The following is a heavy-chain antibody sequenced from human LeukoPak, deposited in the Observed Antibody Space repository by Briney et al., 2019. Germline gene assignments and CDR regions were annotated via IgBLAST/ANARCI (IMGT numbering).Heavy chain of an antibody. D-gene: IGHD3-22*01. CDR3: ARTRWDYYDSSGYYGGFDY. CDR2: IYYSGST. J-gene: IGHJ4*02. V-gene: IGHV4-59*01. CDR1: GFTFSDYG. Sequence: GSLRLSCAASGFTFSDYGMSWVRQAPGKGLEWIGYIYYSGSTNYNPSLKSRVTISVDTSKNQFSLKLSSVTAADTAVYYCARTRWDYYDSSGYYGGFDYWGQGTLVTVSS.